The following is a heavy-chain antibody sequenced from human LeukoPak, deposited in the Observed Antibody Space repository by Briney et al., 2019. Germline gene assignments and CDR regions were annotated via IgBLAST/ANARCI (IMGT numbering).Heavy chain of an antibody. CDR3: AKTSLSDPSGHYYYMDV. J-gene: IGHJ6*03. CDR2: TSGYSNNI. D-gene: IGHD3-3*01. Sequence: GGSLRLSCGASGFTFSSYTMNWVRQTPGKGLEWVAYTSGYSNNIYYADSVKGRFTISRDNSQNTVSLQLNSLRIEDTALYYCAKTSLSDPSGHYYYMDVWGKGTTVTVSS. V-gene: IGHV3-21*01. CDR1: GFTFSSYT.